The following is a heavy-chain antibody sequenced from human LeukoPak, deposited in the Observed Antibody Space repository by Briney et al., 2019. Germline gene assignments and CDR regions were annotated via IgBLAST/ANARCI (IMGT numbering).Heavy chain of an antibody. D-gene: IGHD1-20*01. V-gene: IGHV1-2*04. J-gene: IGHJ4*02. CDR2: INPNSGGT. Sequence: ASVKVSCKASGYTFTGYYMHWVRQAPGQGLEWMGWINPNSGGTNYAQKFQGWVTMTRDTSISTAYMELSRLRSDDTAVYYCARERALYNWNDGGAFDYWGQGTLVTVSS. CDR1: GYTFTGYY. CDR3: ARERALYNWNDGGAFDY.